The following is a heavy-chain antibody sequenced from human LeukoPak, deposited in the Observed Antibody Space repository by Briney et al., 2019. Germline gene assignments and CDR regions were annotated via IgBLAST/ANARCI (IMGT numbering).Heavy chain of an antibody. CDR3: ARGRVVVPAATQGFYMDV. D-gene: IGHD2-2*01. CDR2: INHSGST. V-gene: IGHV4-34*01. CDR1: GGSFSGYY. J-gene: IGHJ6*03. Sequence: SETLSLTCAVYGGSFSGYYWSWIRQPPGKGLEWIGEINHSGSTNYNPSLKSRVTISVDTSKNQFSLKLSSVTAADTAVYYCARGRVVVPAATQGFYMDVWGKGTTVTVSS.